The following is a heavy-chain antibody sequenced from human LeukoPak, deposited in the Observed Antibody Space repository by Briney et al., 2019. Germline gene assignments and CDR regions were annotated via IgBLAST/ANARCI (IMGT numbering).Heavy chain of an antibody. CDR3: ARGGYSGYDLGY. Sequence: SETLSLTCTVSGGSISSYYWSWIRQPPGKGLEWIGYIYYSGSTNYNPSLKSRVTISVDTPKNQFSLKLSSVTAADTAVYYCARGGYSGYDLGYWGQGTLVTVSS. CDR2: IYYSGST. D-gene: IGHD5-12*01. J-gene: IGHJ4*02. V-gene: IGHV4-59*01. CDR1: GGSISSYY.